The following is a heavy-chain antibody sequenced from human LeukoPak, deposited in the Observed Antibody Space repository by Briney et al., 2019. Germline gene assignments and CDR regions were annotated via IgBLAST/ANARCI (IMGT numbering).Heavy chain of an antibody. D-gene: IGHD2-8*01. Sequence: PSETLSLTCTVSGGSISGGIYSWSWIRQPAGKGLECIGRIYASGYTNYNPSLVSRVTISVDTSKNQFSLNLASVTAADTAVYYCARLALDCTNGVCYTTPFDYWGQGTLVTVSS. CDR1: GGSISGGIYS. J-gene: IGHJ4*02. CDR2: IYASGYT. CDR3: ARLALDCTNGVCYTTPFDY. V-gene: IGHV4-61*02.